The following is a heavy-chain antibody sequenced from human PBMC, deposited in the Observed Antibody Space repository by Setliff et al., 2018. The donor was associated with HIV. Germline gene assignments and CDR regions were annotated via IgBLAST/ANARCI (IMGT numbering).Heavy chain of an antibody. CDR2: ISGGFA. CDR3: AKQGLISSTYALDI. D-gene: IGHD3-16*02. J-gene: IGHJ3*02. V-gene: IGHV3-23*01. CDR1: GFSLSNSD. Sequence: GGSLRLSCAASGFSLSNSDVNWVRQAPGKGLEWVSSISGGFAYFADSVKGRFRLTKDDSQNTLYLQMNNVSAEDTALYYCAKQGLISSTYALDIWGQGTAVTVSS.